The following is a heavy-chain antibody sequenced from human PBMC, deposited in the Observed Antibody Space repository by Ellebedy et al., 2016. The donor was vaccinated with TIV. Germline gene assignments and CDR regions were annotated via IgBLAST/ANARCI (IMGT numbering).Heavy chain of an antibody. J-gene: IGHJ6*02. CDR2: IDYSGST. V-gene: IGHV4-59*01. Sequence: PGGSLRLSCSVSGGSIRGYYWTWIRQTPGKGLEWIGKIDYSGSTKDNPSLKSRITIAIDRSKNQFSLNLRSASAADTAVYFCARDGVDGMDVWGQGTTVAISS. CDR3: ARDGVDGMDV. D-gene: IGHD2-15*01. CDR1: GGSIRGYY.